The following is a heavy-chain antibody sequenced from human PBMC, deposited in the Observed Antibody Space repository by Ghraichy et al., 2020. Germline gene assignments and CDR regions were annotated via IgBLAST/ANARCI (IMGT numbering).Heavy chain of an antibody. CDR2: INHSGST. J-gene: IGHJ4*02. CDR3: ARGIHYDFWSGYPSFDY. CDR1: GGSFSGYY. D-gene: IGHD3-3*01. Sequence: SETLSLTCAVYGGSFSGYYWSWIRQPPGKGLEWIGEINHSGSTNYNPSLKSRVTISVDTSKNQFSLKLSSVTAADTAVYYCARGIHYDFWSGYPSFDYWGQGTLVTVSS. V-gene: IGHV4-34*01.